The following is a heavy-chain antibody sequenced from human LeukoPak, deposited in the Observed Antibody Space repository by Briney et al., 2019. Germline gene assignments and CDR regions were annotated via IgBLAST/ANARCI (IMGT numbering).Heavy chain of an antibody. CDR3: ARDPLGVLRYFDWFPVTG. CDR2: NSSSGSTI. Sequence: PGGALRLSCAASGFILSSNTMNWVRQAPGKGLEWVSYNSSSGSTIYYADSVKGRFTISRDNAKNSLYLQMNSLRAEDTAVYYCARDPLGVLRYFDWFPVTGWGQGTLVTVSS. CDR1: GFILSSNT. J-gene: IGHJ4*02. V-gene: IGHV3-48*04. D-gene: IGHD3-9*01.